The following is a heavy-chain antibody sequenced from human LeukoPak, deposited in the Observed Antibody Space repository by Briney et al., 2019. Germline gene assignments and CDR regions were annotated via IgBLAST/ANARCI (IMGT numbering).Heavy chain of an antibody. CDR1: GFSFSNYN. CDR2: ITSSGTYT. V-gene: IGHV3-21*01. CDR3: ARDPYSGNYGTYYYYYMDV. Sequence: MAGGSLTLSCADSGFSFSNYNMNWVRQAPGKAMEWVSSITSSGTYTFYADSVKGRFTISRDHAKNSLYLQMDSLGPEDTAVYYCARDPYSGNYGTYYYYYMDVWRKGTTVTISS. D-gene: IGHD1-26*01. J-gene: IGHJ6*03.